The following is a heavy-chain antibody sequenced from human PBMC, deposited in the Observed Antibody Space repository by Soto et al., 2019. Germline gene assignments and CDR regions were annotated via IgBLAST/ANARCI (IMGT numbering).Heavy chain of an antibody. Sequence: EVQLVESGGGLVQPGGSLRLSCAASGFTFSSYWMHWVRQAPGKGLVWVSRINSDGSSTSHADSVKGRFTISRDNAKKTLYLQMNSLRAEDTAVYYCARERRALDIFYYYYGMDVWGQGTTVTVSS. CDR2: INSDGSST. CDR3: ARERRALDIFYYYYGMDV. D-gene: IGHD3-3*02. CDR1: GFTFSSYW. J-gene: IGHJ6*02. V-gene: IGHV3-74*01.